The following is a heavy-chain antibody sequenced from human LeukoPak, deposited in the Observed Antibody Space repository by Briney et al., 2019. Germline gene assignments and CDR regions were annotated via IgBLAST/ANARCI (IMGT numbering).Heavy chain of an antibody. CDR1: GGTFSSYA. CDR2: IIPIFGTA. Sequence: SVKVSCKASGGTFSSYAISWVRQAPGQGLEWMGGIIPIFGTANYAQKFQGRVTITADESTSTAYMELSSLRSEDTAVYYCARGGGNAYCSSTSCPRYYYYYMDVWGKGTTVTVSS. D-gene: IGHD2-2*01. V-gene: IGHV1-69*13. J-gene: IGHJ6*03. CDR3: ARGGGNAYCSSTSCPRYYYYYMDV.